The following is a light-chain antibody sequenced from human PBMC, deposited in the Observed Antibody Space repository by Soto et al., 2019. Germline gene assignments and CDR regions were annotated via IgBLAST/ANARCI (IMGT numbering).Light chain of an antibody. CDR2: TAS. CDR3: QEYNNYWT. Sequence: DIQMTQSPSTLSASVGDTVTITCRASQPISRWLAWYQQKPGKAPRLLIYTASTLESGVPSRFSASGSGTEFTLTISSLHPDDFATYHCQEYNNYWTFGQGTKVEVK. CDR1: QPISRW. V-gene: IGKV1-5*01. J-gene: IGKJ1*01.